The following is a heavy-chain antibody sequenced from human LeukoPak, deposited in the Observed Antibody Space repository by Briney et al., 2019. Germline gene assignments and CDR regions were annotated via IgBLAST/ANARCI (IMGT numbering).Heavy chain of an antibody. J-gene: IGHJ4*02. CDR3: ARDPSNTSVYYIYFGY. CDR2: ISAYNGDT. CDR1: GYTFNRHG. D-gene: IGHD5/OR15-5a*01. V-gene: IGHV1-18*01. Sequence: GASVKVSCKASGYTFNRHGISWARQAPGQGLEWMGWISAYNGDTKYAQKFQGRVTLTIDTSTSTAYMEVRSLRSDDTAMYYCARDPSNTSVYYIYFGYWGQGTLVTVSS.